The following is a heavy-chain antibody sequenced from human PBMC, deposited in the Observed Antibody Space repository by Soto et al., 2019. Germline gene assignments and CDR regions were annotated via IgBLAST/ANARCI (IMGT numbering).Heavy chain of an antibody. CDR2: INHTDGT. Sequence: SETLSLTCAVSGGSVNGYYWTWIRQLPAKGLEWLGEINHTDGTHYNPSLNRRLTMSVDTSKNQFSLRLSSVTAADTAIYYCATRITVFGLQIPQFDRWGKGTQGTVSS. V-gene: IGHV4-34*01. CDR1: GGSVNGYY. J-gene: IGHJ5*02. CDR3: ATRITVFGLQIPQFDR. D-gene: IGHD3-3*01.